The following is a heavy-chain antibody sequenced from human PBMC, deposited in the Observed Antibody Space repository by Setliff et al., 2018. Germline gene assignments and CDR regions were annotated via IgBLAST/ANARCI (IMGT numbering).Heavy chain of an antibody. J-gene: IGHJ4*02. CDR3: ARVSLPAAIVRFDS. V-gene: IGHV1-69*13. Sequence: GASVKVSCKASGYSFTPFGISWVRQAPGQGHEWMGWIIPMYGAGNHAPKFQGRLTITADEATSTAYMELRSLRSDDTAIYYCARVSLPAAIVRFDSWGQGTLVTVSS. D-gene: IGHD2-2*01. CDR1: GYSFTPFG. CDR2: IIPMYGAG.